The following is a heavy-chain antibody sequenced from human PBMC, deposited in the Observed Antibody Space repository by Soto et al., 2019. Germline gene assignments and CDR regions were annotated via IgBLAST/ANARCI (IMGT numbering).Heavy chain of an antibody. CDR1: GFTFRNYG. V-gene: IGHV3-23*01. D-gene: IGHD3-22*01. J-gene: IGHJ3*02. Sequence: EVLLLECGGGVVQPGGSLRLSCAVSGFTFRNYGMSWVRQAPGKGLEWVSSISNTGAVTYYADSVKGRFTISRDNSKNALNLQMNSLRADDTAVYYCAKDRMIVDPLGFDIWGQGTLVTVSS. CDR3: AKDRMIVDPLGFDI. CDR2: ISNTGAVT.